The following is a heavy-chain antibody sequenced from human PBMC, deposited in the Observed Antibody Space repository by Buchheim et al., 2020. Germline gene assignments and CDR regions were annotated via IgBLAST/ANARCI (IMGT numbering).Heavy chain of an antibody. CDR3: ARIWELRYFDWLSNYYFDY. J-gene: IGHJ4*02. Sequence: QVQLVESGGGLVKPGGSLRLSYAASGFTFSDYYMSWIRQAPGKGLEWVSYISSSSSYTNYADSVKGRFTISRDNAKKSLYLQMNSLRAEDTAVYYCARIWELRYFDWLSNYYFDYWGQGTL. V-gene: IGHV3-11*06. CDR2: ISSSSSYT. D-gene: IGHD3-9*01. CDR1: GFTFSDYY.